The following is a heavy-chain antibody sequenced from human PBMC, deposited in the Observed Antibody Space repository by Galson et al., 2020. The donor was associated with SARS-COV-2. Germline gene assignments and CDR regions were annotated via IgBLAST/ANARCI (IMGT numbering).Heavy chain of an antibody. D-gene: IGHD6-13*01. V-gene: IGHV3-30-3*01. CDR2: ISYDGSNK. CDR1: GFTFSSYA. Sequence: GGSLRLSCAASGFTFSSYAMHWVRQAPGKGLEWVAVISYDGSNKYYADSVKGRFTISRDNSKNTLYLQMNSLRAEDTAVYYCARDGYSSSWYFVAGTLYQFDYWGQGTLVTVSS. CDR3: ARDGYSSSWYFVAGTLYQFDY. J-gene: IGHJ4*02.